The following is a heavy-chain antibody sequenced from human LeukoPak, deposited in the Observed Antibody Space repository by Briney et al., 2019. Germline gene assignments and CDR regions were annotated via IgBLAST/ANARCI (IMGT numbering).Heavy chain of an antibody. D-gene: IGHD3-22*01. Sequence: SVNVSYKPSRYTFTNYAIHSVGQAPGQPPEWMGGTNPGSGKLKYSQEFEGRVTITRDTFATTAYMEMSSLTSEDTAVYYCARDSLDRSGYYWFDPWGQGTLVTVSS. CDR3: ARDSLDRSGYYWFDP. V-gene: IGHV1-3*02. CDR2: TNPGSGKL. J-gene: IGHJ5*02. CDR1: RYTFTNYA.